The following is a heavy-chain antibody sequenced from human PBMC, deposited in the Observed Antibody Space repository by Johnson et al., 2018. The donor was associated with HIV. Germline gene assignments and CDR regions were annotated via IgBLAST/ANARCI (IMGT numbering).Heavy chain of an antibody. CDR3: ARVASDCSGWYDAFDI. V-gene: IGHV3-20*04. J-gene: IGHJ3*02. CDR2: ISWDSGSI. CDR1: GFTFDDHG. Sequence: VQLVESGGGVVRPGGFLRLSCAASGFTFDDHGMSWVRQAPGKGLEWISGISWDSGSIGYADSVKGRFTISRDNSKNTLYLQMNSLRAEDTAVYYCARVASDCSGWYDAFDIWGQGTPVAVSS. D-gene: IGHD6-13*01.